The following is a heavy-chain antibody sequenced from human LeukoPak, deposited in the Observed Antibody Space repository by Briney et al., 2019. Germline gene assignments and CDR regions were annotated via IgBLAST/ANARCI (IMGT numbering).Heavy chain of an antibody. CDR3: ATLIAARNPDWYFDL. D-gene: IGHD6-13*01. V-gene: IGHV4-4*07. CDR2: IYTSGST. CDR1: GDSISSYY. J-gene: IGHJ2*01. Sequence: SETLSLTCTVSGDSISSYYWSWIRQPAGKGLEWIGRIYTSGSTNCNPSLKSRVTMSVDTSKNQFSLKLSSVTAADTAVYYCATLIAARNPDWYFDLWGRGTLVTVSS.